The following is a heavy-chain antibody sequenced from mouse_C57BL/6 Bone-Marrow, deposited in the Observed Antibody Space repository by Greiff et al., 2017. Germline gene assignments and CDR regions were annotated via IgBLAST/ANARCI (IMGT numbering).Heavy chain of an antibody. J-gene: IGHJ1*03. CDR2: IDPSDSET. CDR3: AREYYGSSSWYIDV. Sequence: VQLQQPGAELVRPGSSVKLSCKASGYTFTSYWMHWVKQRPIQGLEWIGNIDPSDSETHYNQKFKDKATLTVDKSSSTAYMQLSSLTSEDSAVYYCAREYYGSSSWYIDVGDTGTTVTVTS. D-gene: IGHD1-1*01. V-gene: IGHV1-52*01. CDR1: GYTFTSYW.